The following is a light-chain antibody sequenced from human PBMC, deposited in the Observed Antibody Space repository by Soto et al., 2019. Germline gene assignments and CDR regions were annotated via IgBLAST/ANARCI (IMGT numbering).Light chain of an antibody. J-gene: IGKJ3*01. CDR2: GAS. CDR1: QSLNSK. V-gene: IGKV3D-15*01. Sequence: EILMTQSPATLSVSPGERATLSCRASQSLNSKFAWYQQKPGQAPRLILYGASTRASGIPARFSGSGSGTEITITIISLQSEDFALDYCQHYHDWPPAFTFGPGTKVDL. CDR3: QHYHDWPPAFT.